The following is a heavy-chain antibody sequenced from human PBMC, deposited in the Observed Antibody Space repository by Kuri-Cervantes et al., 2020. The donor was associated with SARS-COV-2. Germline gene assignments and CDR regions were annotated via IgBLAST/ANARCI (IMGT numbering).Heavy chain of an antibody. Sequence: GESLKISCSASGLTFSHYVMHWVRQAPGKGLEYVSAINNDGYYTYYTDSVKGRFIISRDNSKNTLYLQMSSLRAEDTAVYYCVKILRFLEWLPLDYWGQGTLVTVSS. D-gene: IGHD3-3*01. J-gene: IGHJ4*02. CDR3: VKILRFLEWLPLDY. CDR1: GLTFSHYV. CDR2: INNDGYYT. V-gene: IGHV3-64D*08.